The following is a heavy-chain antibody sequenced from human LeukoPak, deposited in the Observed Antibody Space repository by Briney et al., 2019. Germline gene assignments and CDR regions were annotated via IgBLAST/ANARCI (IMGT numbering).Heavy chain of an antibody. D-gene: IGHD2-21*02. CDR3: ARDDLVVTATFDY. V-gene: IGHV3-48*01. Sequence: GESLKISCKISGYILTRNWIGWVRQAPGKGLEWVSYISSSSSTIYYADSVKGRFTISRDNAKNSLYLQMNSLRAEDTAVYYCARDDLVVTATFDYWGQGTLVTVSS. CDR2: ISSSSSTI. CDR1: GYILTRNW. J-gene: IGHJ4*02.